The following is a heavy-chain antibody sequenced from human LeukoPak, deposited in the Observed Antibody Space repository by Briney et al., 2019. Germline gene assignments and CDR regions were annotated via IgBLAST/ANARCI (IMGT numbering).Heavy chain of an antibody. CDR1: GGSISSYY. Sequence: SETLSLTCTVSGGSISSYYWSWLRQPPGKGLEWVGYIYYSGSTNYNPSLKSRVTISVDTSKNQFSLKLSSVTAADTAVYYCVGAHSSAWPSSFDYWGQGTLVTVSS. V-gene: IGHV4-59*01. J-gene: IGHJ4*02. CDR3: VGAHSSAWPSSFDY. D-gene: IGHD3-22*01. CDR2: IYYSGST.